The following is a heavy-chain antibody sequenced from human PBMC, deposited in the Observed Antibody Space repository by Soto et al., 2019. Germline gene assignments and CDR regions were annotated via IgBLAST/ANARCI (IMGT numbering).Heavy chain of an antibody. CDR3: ARSRAYGSANNFDY. CDR2: IIPILGIA. J-gene: IGHJ4*02. Sequence: QVQLVQSGAEVKKPGSSVKVSCKASGGTFSSYTISWVRQAPGQGLEWMGRIIPILGIANYAQKFQGRVMITADRFTSTAYMELSSLRSEDTAVYYCARSRAYGSANNFDYWGQGTLVTVSS. V-gene: IGHV1-69*02. D-gene: IGHD3-10*01. CDR1: GGTFSSYT.